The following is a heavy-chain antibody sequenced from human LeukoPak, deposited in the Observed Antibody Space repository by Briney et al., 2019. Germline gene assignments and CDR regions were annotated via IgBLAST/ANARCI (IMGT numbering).Heavy chain of an antibody. CDR3: ARDRGDPYSFDY. J-gene: IGHJ4*02. CDR2: INPNSGGT. D-gene: IGHD2-21*01. CDR1: GYTFTVYY. Sequence: ASVKVFCKASGYTFTVYYMHWVRQASGQGLEYMGWINPNSGGTNYAQKFQGRVTMTRDTSITTAYMELSRLTSDDTAVYYCARDRGDPYSFDYWGQGTMVTVSS. V-gene: IGHV1-2*02.